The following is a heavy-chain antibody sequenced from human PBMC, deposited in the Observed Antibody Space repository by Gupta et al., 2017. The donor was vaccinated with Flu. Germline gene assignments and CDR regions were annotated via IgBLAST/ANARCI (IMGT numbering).Heavy chain of an antibody. CDR2: LSESGQSK. Sequence: LLEFGGGSVQPGGSLRLSCVASDFTFNDYAMNWVRHVPGRGLEWVSALSESGQSKYYAGSVRGRFTISRDNSRNTVYLQMNSLRGEDTAIYYCARRSRASWSHFDYWGQGTLVTVSS. J-gene: IGHJ4*02. D-gene: IGHD2-15*01. CDR3: ARRSRASWSHFDY. V-gene: IGHV3-23*01. CDR1: DFTFNDYA.